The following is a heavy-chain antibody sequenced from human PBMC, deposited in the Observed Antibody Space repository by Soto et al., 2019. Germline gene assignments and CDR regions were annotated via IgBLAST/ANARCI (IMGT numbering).Heavy chain of an antibody. V-gene: IGHV1-18*01. Sequence: QVHLVQSGAEVKKPGASVKVSCKASGYTFTSYGITWVRQAPGQGLEWMGWISAHNGNPDYAQRRQGRGIVTRDPSTSTAYMELRSLISAGTAVYYCARGRYGDSWGQGARVTVSS. CDR2: ISAHNGNP. CDR1: GYTFTSYG. J-gene: IGHJ4*02. CDR3: ARGRYGDS. D-gene: IGHD1-1*01.